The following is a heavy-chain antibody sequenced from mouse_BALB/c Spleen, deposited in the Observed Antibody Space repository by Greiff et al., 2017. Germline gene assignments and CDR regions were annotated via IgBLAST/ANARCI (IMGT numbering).Heavy chain of an antibody. CDR1: GFTFSSYA. V-gene: IGHV5-9-3*01. J-gene: IGHJ2*01. CDR2: ISSGGSYT. D-gene: IGHD1-1*01. Sequence: EVNLVESGGGLVKPGGSLKLSCAASGFTFSSYAMSWVRQTPEKRLEWVATISSGGSYTYYPDSVKGRFTISRDNAKNTLYLQMSSLRSEDTAMYYCARHITTVAFDYWGQGTTLTVSS. CDR3: ARHITTVAFDY.